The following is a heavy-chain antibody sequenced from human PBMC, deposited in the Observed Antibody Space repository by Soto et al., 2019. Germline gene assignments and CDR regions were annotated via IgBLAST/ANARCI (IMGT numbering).Heavy chain of an antibody. J-gene: IGHJ4*02. CDR3: ARAVGPFDY. D-gene: IGHD3-16*01. CDR2: IWYDGSNK. Sequence: QVQLVESGGDVVQPGRSLRLSCAASGFTFSTYGMHWVRQAPGKGLEWVAVIWYDGSNKYYADSVKGRFTISRDNSKDMLYLQMNSLRAEDTAVYYCARAVGPFDYWGQGTLVTVSS. V-gene: IGHV3-33*01. CDR1: GFTFSTYG.